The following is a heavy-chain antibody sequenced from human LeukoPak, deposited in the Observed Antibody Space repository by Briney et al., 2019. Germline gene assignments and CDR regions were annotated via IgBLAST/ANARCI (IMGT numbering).Heavy chain of an antibody. D-gene: IGHD3-10*01. Sequence: GGSLRLSCAASGFTFSSYGMHWVRQAPGKGLVWVSRINSDGSSTSYADSVKGRFTISRDNAKNTLYLQMNSLRAEDTAVYYCARGSWGSYFDYWGQGTLVTVSS. V-gene: IGHV3-74*01. CDR2: INSDGSST. J-gene: IGHJ4*02. CDR1: GFTFSSYG. CDR3: ARGSWGSYFDY.